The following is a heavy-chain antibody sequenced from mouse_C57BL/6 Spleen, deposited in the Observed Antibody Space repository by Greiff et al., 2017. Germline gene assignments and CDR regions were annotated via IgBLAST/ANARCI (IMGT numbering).Heavy chain of an antibody. J-gene: IGHJ1*03. CDR3: ARGDRPDWYFDV. V-gene: IGHV3-6*01. Sequence: EVHLVESGPGLVKPSQSLSLTCSVTGYSITSGYYWNWIRQFPGNKLEWMGYISYDGSNNYNPSLKNRISITRDTSKNQFFLKLNSVTTEDTATYYCARGDRPDWYFDVWGTGTTVTVSS. CDR2: ISYDGSN. CDR1: GYSITSGYY.